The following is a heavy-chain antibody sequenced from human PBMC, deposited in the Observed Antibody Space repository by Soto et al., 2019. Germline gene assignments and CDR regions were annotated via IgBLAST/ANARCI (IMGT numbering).Heavy chain of an antibody. CDR3: TTQGFGFLHGLVDV. CDR1: GGSISSGGYS. CDR2: IYHSGST. Sequence: SETLSLTCAVSGGSISSGGYSWSWIRQPPGKGLEWIGYIYHSGSTSYNPSLKSRLFISVDTSKNQVSLNLASVTAADTAVYYCTTQGFGFLHGLVDVWGQGTTVTVS. J-gene: IGHJ6*02. D-gene: IGHD1-1*01. V-gene: IGHV4-30-2*01.